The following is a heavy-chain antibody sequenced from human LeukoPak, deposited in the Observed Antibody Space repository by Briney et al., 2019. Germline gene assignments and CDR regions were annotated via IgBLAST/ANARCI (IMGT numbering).Heavy chain of an antibody. V-gene: IGHV3-74*01. CDR1: GFTFSSYW. J-gene: IGHJ2*01. CDR2: ITSDGSAT. CDR3: ARDASPGYFDL. Sequence: GGSLRLSCAVSGFTFSSYWMHWVRQSPGKGLAWVSRITSDGSATDYADSVRGRFTVSRDNAKNTLFLYMDSLRVEDTAVYYCARDASPGYFDLWGRGTLVTVSS.